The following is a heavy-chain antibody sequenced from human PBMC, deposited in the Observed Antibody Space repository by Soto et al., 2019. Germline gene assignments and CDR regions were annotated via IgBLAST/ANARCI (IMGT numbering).Heavy chain of an antibody. CDR3: ASNIWSGYFDY. Sequence: QVQLVQSGAAVKKPGASVKVSCKASGGTFSSYTISWVRQAPGQGLEWMGRIIPILGIANYAQKFQGRVTSTADKPTSSADMELSSLRSEDTAVYYCASNIWSGYFDYCGQGTLVTVSS. V-gene: IGHV1-69*02. D-gene: IGHD1-1*01. CDR1: GGTFSSYT. CDR2: IIPILGIA. J-gene: IGHJ4*02.